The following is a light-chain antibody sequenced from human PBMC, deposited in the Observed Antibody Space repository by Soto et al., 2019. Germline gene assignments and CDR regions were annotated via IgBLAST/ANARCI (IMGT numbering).Light chain of an antibody. CDR2: GAS. Sequence: EIVLTQSPATLSVSPGERVTLSCRASQSVTTNLAWYQQKPGQAPRLLIYGASTRASGIPARFSGRGSGTDFTLTITSLQSEDFEIYYCQQYDNWLWTFGQGTKVDIX. J-gene: IGKJ1*01. V-gene: IGKV3-15*01. CDR1: QSVTTN. CDR3: QQYDNWLWT.